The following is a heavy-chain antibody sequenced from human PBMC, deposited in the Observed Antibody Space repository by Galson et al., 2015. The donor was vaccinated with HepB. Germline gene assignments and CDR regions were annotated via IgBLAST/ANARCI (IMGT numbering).Heavy chain of an antibody. D-gene: IGHD6-19*01. CDR3: AIDRAEPHAVAGTIYYFDY. J-gene: IGHJ4*02. V-gene: IGHV4-4*02. CDR2: IYTSGST. Sequence: ETLSLTCAVSGGSISSSNWWSWVRQPPGKGLEWIGRIYTSGSTNYNPSLKSRVTISVDTSKNQFSLKLSSVTAANTAVYYCAIDRAEPHAVAGTIYYFDYWGQGTLVTVSS. CDR1: GGSISSSNW.